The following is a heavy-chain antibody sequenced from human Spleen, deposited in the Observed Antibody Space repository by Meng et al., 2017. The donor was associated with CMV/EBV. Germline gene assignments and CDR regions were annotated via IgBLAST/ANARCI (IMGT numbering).Heavy chain of an antibody. CDR3: AKDTLAGVWQYYGMDV. J-gene: IGHJ6*02. CDR1: GFTFSSYA. CDR2: ISYDGSNK. Sequence: GESLKISCAASGFTFSSYAMHWVRQAPGKGLEWVAVISYDGSNKYYADSVKGRFTISRDNSKNTMYLQMNSLGPEDTAVYYCAKDTLAGVWQYYGMDVWGQGTTVTVSS. V-gene: IGHV3-30*04. D-gene: IGHD2-8*01.